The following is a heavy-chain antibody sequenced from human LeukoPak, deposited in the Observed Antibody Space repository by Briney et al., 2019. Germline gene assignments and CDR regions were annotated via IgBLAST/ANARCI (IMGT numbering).Heavy chain of an antibody. CDR1: GFIFSNYA. CDR2: VTGSGGGT. J-gene: IGHJ5*02. D-gene: IGHD6-25*01. Sequence: GGSLRLSCAASGFIFSNYAMMWVRQAPGKGLEWVSSVTGSGGGTFCADSVKGRFTISRDNSQNTLYLQMNSLEAEDTAVYYCAKGAASALVDWFDPWGQGTLVTVSS. CDR3: AKGAASALVDWFDP. V-gene: IGHV3-23*01.